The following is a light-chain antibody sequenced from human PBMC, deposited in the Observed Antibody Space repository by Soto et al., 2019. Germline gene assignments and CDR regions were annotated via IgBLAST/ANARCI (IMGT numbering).Light chain of an antibody. CDR3: QQYSSYRT. Sequence: DIQMTQSPSTLSASVGDRVTITCRASQNVNSWLAWYQQEPGKAPTLLIYDGSTLKSGVPIRFIASGSGTEFTLTISGLQPDDFATYYCQQYSSYRTFGQGTKVDIK. J-gene: IGKJ1*01. CDR1: QNVNSW. V-gene: IGKV1-5*01. CDR2: DGS.